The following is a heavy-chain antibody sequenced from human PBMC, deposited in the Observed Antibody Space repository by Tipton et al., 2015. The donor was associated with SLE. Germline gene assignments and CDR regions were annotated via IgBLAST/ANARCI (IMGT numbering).Heavy chain of an antibody. D-gene: IGHD1-26*01. J-gene: IGHJ4*02. V-gene: IGHV4-4*07. CDR2: IYTSGSS. Sequence: TLSLTSTVSGGSISRYYWSWIRQPAGKGLEWLGRIYTSGSSNYNPSLKSRVTISVDTSKNQFSLKLSSVTAADTAVYYCASWEWELLRGIDYWGQGTLVTVSS. CDR3: ASWEWELLRGIDY. CDR1: GGSISRYY.